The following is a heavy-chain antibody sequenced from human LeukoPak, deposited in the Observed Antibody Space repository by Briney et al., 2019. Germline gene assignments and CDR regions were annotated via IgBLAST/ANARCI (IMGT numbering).Heavy chain of an antibody. D-gene: IGHD2-2*01. CDR1: GGSISSYY. J-gene: IGHJ6*03. CDR3: ARDKSEYQLLGYYYYYMDV. CDR2: IYYSGST. V-gene: IGHV4-59*01. Sequence: SETLSLTCTVSGGSISSYYWSWIRQHPGKGLEWIGYIYYSGSTNYNPSLKSRVTISVDTSKNQFSLKLSSVTAADTAVYYCARDKSEYQLLGYYYYYMDVWGKGTTVTVSS.